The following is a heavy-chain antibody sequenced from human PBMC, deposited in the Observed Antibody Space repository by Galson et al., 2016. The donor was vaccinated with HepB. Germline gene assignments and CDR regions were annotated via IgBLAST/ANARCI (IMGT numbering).Heavy chain of an antibody. J-gene: IGHJ6*02. CDR3: ATGYYDSRGAGPGYYYAMDV. CDR1: GFPVGTNF. CDR2: ISGDSDT. Sequence: SLRLSCAVSGFPVGTNFMTWVRQAPGKGLDCVSLISGDSDTYYADSVKGRFTIPRDNSQNTLFLQMNSRRAEDTAVYYCATGYYDSRGAGPGYYYAMDVWGQGTAVTVSS. D-gene: IGHD3-22*01. V-gene: IGHV3-53*01.